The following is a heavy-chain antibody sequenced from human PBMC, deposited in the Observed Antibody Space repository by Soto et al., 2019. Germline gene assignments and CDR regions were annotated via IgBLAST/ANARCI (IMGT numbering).Heavy chain of an antibody. CDR2: IIPIFGTA. J-gene: IGHJ4*02. CDR1: GGTFSSYA. Sequence: ASVKVSCKASGGTFSSYAISWVRQAPGQGLEWMGGIIPIFGTADYAQKFQGRVTITADKSTSTAYMELSSLRSEDTAVYYCARDPYYYGSSGYFQYWGQRVLVTV. V-gene: IGHV1-69*06. CDR3: ARDPYYYGSSGYFQY. D-gene: IGHD3-22*01.